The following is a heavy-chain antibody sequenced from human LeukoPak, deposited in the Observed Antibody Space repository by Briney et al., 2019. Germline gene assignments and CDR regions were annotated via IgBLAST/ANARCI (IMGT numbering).Heavy chain of an antibody. CDR1: GFTFSSYS. Sequence: GGSLRLSCAASGFTFSSYSMNWVRQAPGKGLEWVSSISSSSYIYYAVSVKGQFTISRDNAKNSLYLQMNSLRAEDTAVYYCARELSSYGSFDYWGQGTLVTVSS. CDR3: ARELSSYGSFDY. V-gene: IGHV3-21*01. D-gene: IGHD5-18*01. J-gene: IGHJ4*02. CDR2: ISSSSYI.